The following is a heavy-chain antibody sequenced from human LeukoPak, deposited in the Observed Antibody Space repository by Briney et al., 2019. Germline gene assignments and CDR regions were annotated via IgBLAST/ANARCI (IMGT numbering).Heavy chain of an antibody. V-gene: IGHV3-23*01. D-gene: IGHD5-18*01. J-gene: IGHJ4*02. Sequence: GGSLRLSCAASGFTFSSYGMSWVRQAPGKGLEWVSAISGSGGSTYYADSVKGRFTISRDNSKNTLYLQMNSLRAEDTATYYCATYRQIQVPFEFWGQGTLVTVSS. CDR2: ISGSGGST. CDR1: GFTFSSYG. CDR3: ATYRQIQVPFEF.